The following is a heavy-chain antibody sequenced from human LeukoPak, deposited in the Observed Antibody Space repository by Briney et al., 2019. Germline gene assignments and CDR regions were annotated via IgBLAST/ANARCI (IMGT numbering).Heavy chain of an antibody. Sequence: GASVKVSCKASGYTFTSYGISWVRQAPGQGLEWMGWISAYNGNTNYAQKLQGRVTMTTDTSTSTAYMELRSLRSDDTAVYYCARDQTKYSSGWYGGYWGQGTLVTVSS. D-gene: IGHD6-19*01. CDR3: ARDQTKYSSGWYGGY. J-gene: IGHJ4*02. CDR2: ISAYNGNT. V-gene: IGHV1-18*01. CDR1: GYTFTSYG.